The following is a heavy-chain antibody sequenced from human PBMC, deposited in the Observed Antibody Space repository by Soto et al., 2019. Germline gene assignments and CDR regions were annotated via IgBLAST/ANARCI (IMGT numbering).Heavy chain of an antibody. V-gene: IGHV3-23*01. CDR2: ISASGGST. D-gene: IGHD3-3*01. Sequence: GGSLRLSCAASGFTFSSYAMTWVRQAPGKGLEWVSGISASGGSTYYADSVKGRFTIPRDNSKNTVSLQMSSLRAEDTAVYYCAKGSGFYPHYEVSDFWGQGTLVTVSS. CDR3: AKGSGFYPHYEVSDF. CDR1: GFTFSSYA. J-gene: IGHJ4*02.